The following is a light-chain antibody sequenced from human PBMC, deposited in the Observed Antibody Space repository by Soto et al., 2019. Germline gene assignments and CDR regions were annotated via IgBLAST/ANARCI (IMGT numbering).Light chain of an antibody. CDR3: QQYNSYPWT. CDR2: KAS. J-gene: IGKJ1*01. Sequence: DIQMTQSPSTLSASVGDRVTITCRASQSINSWLAWYQQKPGKAPKVLIYKASSLESGVPSRFSGSGSGTEFTLTISSLQPDDFATYYCQQYNSYPWTSGQGTKLEIK. V-gene: IGKV1-5*03. CDR1: QSINSW.